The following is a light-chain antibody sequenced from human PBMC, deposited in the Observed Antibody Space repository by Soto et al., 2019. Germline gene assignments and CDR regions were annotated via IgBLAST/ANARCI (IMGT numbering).Light chain of an antibody. CDR3: AAWDDSLNGPV. V-gene: IGLV1-44*01. CDR1: ASNLGGNP. Sequence: QSVLTQPPSVSGTPGQKVSISCSGSASNLGGNPVNWYQHLPGAAPKLLIYTNHQRPSGVPDRFSGSKSGTSASLAISGLQSEDEADYYCAAWDDSLNGPVFGGGTKLTVL. CDR2: TNH. J-gene: IGLJ2*01.